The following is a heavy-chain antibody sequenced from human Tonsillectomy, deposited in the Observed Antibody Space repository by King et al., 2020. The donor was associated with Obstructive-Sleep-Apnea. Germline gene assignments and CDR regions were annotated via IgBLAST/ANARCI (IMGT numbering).Heavy chain of an antibody. J-gene: IGHJ4*02. CDR1: GYTFTSYY. CDR3: ARERSVFLPDKWAAAGSPTVTDY. Sequence: QLVQSGAEVKKPGASVKVSCKASGYTFTSYYMHWVRQAPGQGLEWMGIINPSGGSTSYAQKFQGRVTMTRDTSTSTVYMELSSLRSEDTAVYYCARERSVFLPDKWAAAGSPTVTDYWGQGTLVTVSS. CDR2: INPSGGST. D-gene: IGHD6-13*01. V-gene: IGHV1-46*01.